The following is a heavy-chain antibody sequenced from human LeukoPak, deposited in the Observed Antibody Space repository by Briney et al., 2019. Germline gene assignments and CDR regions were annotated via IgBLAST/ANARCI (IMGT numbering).Heavy chain of an antibody. D-gene: IGHD2-15*01. CDR1: GFTFSSYI. CDR3: ARERRYCGGGSCPDFDY. V-gene: IGHV3-48*04. CDR2: ISSSSSTI. Sequence: GGSLRLSCAASGFTFSSYIMNWVRQAPGKGLEWVSYISSSSSTIYYADSVKGRFTISRDNAKNSLYLQMNSLRAEDTAVYYCARERRYCGGGSCPDFDYWGQGTLVTVSS. J-gene: IGHJ4*02.